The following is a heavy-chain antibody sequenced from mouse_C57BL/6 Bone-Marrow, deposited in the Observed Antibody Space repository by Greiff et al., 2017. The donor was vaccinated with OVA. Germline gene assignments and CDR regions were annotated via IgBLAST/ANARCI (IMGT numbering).Heavy chain of an antibody. J-gene: IGHJ2*01. D-gene: IGHD3-2*02. V-gene: IGHV5-12*01. Sequence: EVKLVESGGGLVQPGGSLKLSCAASGFTFSDYYMYWVRQTPEKRLEWVAYISNGGGSTYYPDTVTGRFTISRDNAKNTLYLQMSRLKSEDTAMYYCARQGSSGYYFDYWGQGTTLTVSS. CDR3: ARQGSSGYYFDY. CDR1: GFTFSDYY. CDR2: ISNGGGST.